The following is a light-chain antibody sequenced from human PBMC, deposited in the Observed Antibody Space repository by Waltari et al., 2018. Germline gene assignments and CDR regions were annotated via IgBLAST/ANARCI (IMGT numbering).Light chain of an antibody. J-gene: IGLJ2*01. CDR3: QSYDSSNVV. V-gene: IGLV6-57*02. CDR2: EVN. CDR1: SGSLASNY. Sequence: FMLTQPPSVSESPAKTVTISCTGSSGSLASNYVHWYQPRPGSAPTTVIYEVNQRPSGVPDRFSGSIDSSSNSASLTISGLKTEDEADYYCQSYDSSNVVFGGGTKLTVL.